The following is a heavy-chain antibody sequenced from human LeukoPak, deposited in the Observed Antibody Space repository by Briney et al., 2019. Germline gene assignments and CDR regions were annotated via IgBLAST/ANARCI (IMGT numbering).Heavy chain of an antibody. V-gene: IGHV3-23*01. CDR3: AKSITMIVVAFDY. CDR2: ISGSGGST. D-gene: IGHD3-22*01. Sequence: GGSLRLSCAASGFTFSSYAMSWVRQAPEKGLEWVSAISGSGGSTYYADSVKGRFTISRDNSKNTLYLQMNSLRAEDTAVYYCAKSITMIVVAFDYWGQGTLVTVSS. CDR1: GFTFSSYA. J-gene: IGHJ4*02.